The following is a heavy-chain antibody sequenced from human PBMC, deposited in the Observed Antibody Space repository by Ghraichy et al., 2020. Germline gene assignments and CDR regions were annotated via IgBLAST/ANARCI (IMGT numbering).Heavy chain of an antibody. CDR3: ARGGPGGWLCWFDP. V-gene: IGHV4-34*01. D-gene: IGHD3-16*01. CDR1: GGSFSGYY. CDR2: INHSGST. Sequence: SETLSLTCAVYGGSFSGYYWSWIRQPPGKGLEWIGEINHSGSTNYNPSLKSRVTISVDTSKNQFSLKLSSVTAADTAVYYCARGGPGGWLCWFDPWGQGTLVTVSS. J-gene: IGHJ5*02.